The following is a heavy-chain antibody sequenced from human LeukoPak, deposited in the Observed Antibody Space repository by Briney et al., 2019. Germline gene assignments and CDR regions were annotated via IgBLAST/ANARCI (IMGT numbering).Heavy chain of an antibody. Sequence: ERSLRLSCAASGFTFCDYAMHWVRQAAGRAPEWVAVVAHDGDTKYYADSVKGRFTISRDNSRDMLYLQMSSLRVDDTAIYYCARDPIKGAPDYFDYWGQGTLVTVSS. CDR1: GFTFCDYA. CDR3: ARDPIKGAPDYFDY. CDR2: VAHDGDTK. V-gene: IGHV3-30-3*01. J-gene: IGHJ4*02. D-gene: IGHD1-14*01.